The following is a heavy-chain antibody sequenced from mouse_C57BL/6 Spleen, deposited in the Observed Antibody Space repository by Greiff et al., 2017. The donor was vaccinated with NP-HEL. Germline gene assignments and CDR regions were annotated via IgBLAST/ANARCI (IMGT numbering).Heavy chain of an antibody. Sequence: EVKLMESVAELVRPGASVKLSCTASGFNFKNSYMHWVKQRPEQGLEWIGRIDPANGNTKYAAKFKGKATITADTASNTAYLQLSSLTAEDTAIYYCARKDRSGPFDDWGKGTLVTVSA. D-gene: IGHD3-2*02. CDR1: GFNFKNSY. CDR3: ARKDRSGPFDD. J-gene: IGHJ3*01. CDR2: IDPANGNT. V-gene: IGHV14-3*01.